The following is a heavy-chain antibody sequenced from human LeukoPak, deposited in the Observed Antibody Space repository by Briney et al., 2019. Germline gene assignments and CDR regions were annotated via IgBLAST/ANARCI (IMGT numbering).Heavy chain of an antibody. D-gene: IGHD5-18*01. CDR3: ARDGPRGYSYGYNKYYFDY. J-gene: IGHJ4*02. Sequence: GASVKVSCKASGYTFTSYYMHWVRQAPGQGLEWMGIINPSGGSTNYAQKFQGRVTITADESTSTAYMELSSLRSEDTAVYYCARDGPRGYSYGYNKYYFDYWGQGTLVTVSS. V-gene: IGHV1-46*01. CDR1: GYTFTSYY. CDR2: INPSGGST.